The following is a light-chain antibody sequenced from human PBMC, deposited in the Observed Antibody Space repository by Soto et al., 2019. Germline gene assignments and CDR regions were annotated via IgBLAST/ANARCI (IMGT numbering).Light chain of an antibody. CDR1: QNVAHF. J-gene: IGKJ1*01. CDR3: LQDYNYPRT. CDR2: AAS. Sequence: IQMTQSPSSLSASVGDRVTITCRASQNVAHFLNWYQQKPGKAPKLLIYAASSLQSGVPSRFSGSGSATDFTLTISSLQPEDFATYYCLQDYNYPRTFGQGTKVDIK. V-gene: IGKV1-6*01.